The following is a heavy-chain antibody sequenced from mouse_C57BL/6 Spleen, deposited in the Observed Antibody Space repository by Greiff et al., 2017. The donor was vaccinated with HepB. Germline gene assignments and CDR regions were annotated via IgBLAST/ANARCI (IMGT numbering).Heavy chain of an antibody. J-gene: IGHJ3*01. CDR1: GSPLSSYA. CDR2: ISDGGSYT. D-gene: IGHD1-1*01. CDR3: ARHGSY. Sequence: EVMLVESGGALVKPGGSLKLSWPASGSPLSSYAMSGVRQTPEKRLEWVATISDGGSYTYYPDNVKGRFTISRDNAKNNLYLQMSHLKSEDTAMYYCARHGSYWGQGTLVTVSA. V-gene: IGHV5-4*03.